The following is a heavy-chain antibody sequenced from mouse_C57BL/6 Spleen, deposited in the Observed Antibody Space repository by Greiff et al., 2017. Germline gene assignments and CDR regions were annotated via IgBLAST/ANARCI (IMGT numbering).Heavy chain of an antibody. J-gene: IGHJ3*01. CDR1: GYTFTGYW. CDR2: ILPGSGST. V-gene: IGHV1-9*01. D-gene: IGHD2-1*01. Sequence: QVQLKQSGAELMKPGASVKLSCKATGYTFTGYWLAWVKQRPGHGLEWIGEILPGSGSTNDNEKFKGKATFTADTSSNTAYMQLSSLTTEDTAIYYCARYYGNSWFAYWGQGTLVTVSA. CDR3: ARYYGNSWFAY.